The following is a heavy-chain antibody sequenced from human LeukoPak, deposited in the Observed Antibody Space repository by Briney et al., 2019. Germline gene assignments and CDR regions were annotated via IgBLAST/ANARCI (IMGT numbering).Heavy chain of an antibody. CDR1: GGTFSSYA. V-gene: IGHV1-69*05. CDR3: ARGIENLELGWFDY. Sequence: SVKVSCKASGGTFSSYAISWVRQAPGQGLEWMGGIIPIFGTANYAQKFQGRVTITTDESTSTAYMELSSLRSEDTAVYYCARGIENLELGWFDYWGLGTLVTVSS. CDR2: IIPIFGTA. D-gene: IGHD1-7*01. J-gene: IGHJ4*02.